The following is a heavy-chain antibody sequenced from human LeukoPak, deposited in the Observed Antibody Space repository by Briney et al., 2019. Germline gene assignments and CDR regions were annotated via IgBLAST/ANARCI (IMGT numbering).Heavy chain of an antibody. Sequence: SETLSLTCTVSGGSISSYYWSWIRQPPGKGLEWIGYIYYSGSTNYNPSLKSRVTISVDTSKNQFSLKLSSVTAADTAVYYCARGGLEMATTRSKYFDYWGQGTLVTVSS. CDR1: GGSISSYY. D-gene: IGHD5-24*01. CDR2: IYYSGST. J-gene: IGHJ4*02. CDR3: ARGGLEMATTRSKYFDY. V-gene: IGHV4-59*01.